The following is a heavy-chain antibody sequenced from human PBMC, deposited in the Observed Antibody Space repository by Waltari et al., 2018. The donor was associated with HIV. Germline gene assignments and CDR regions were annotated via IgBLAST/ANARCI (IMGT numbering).Heavy chain of an antibody. CDR1: GFTFSNAW. CDR3: TLCFHTYNDAINDH. D-gene: IGHD3-16*01. Sequence: EVHLVESGGGLVKPGGSLRVSCAASGFTFSNAWVSWVRQGPGMGMEGVGRIKRKTDGETTDYAAPVKGIFTISRDDSIDTPSLQINSLNTEATVVYYCTLCFHTYNDAINDHWGPGTLVTVSS. J-gene: IGHJ4*02. V-gene: IGHV3-15*01. CDR2: IKRKTDGETT.